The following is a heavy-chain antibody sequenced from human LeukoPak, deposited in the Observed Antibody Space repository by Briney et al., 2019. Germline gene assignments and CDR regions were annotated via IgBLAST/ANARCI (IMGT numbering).Heavy chain of an antibody. D-gene: IGHD6-19*01. CDR3: ARSSKTQWLSPGDGFDI. CDR1: GGSISSYY. Sequence: PSETLSLTCTVSGGSISSYYWSWIRQPPGKGLEWIGYIYYTRSTHYNPSLKSRVTISVDTSKNQFSLKLSSVTAADTAVYYCARSSKTQWLSPGDGFDIWGRGTLVTVSS. CDR2: IYYTRST. J-gene: IGHJ3*02. V-gene: IGHV4-59*01.